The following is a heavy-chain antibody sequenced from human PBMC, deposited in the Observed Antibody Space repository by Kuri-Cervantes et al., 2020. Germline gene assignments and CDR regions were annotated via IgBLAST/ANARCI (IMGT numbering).Heavy chain of an antibody. J-gene: IGHJ6*03. CDR1: GFTFSSYA. CDR2: ISGSGGST. Sequence: GESLKISCAASGFTFSSYAMSWVRQAPGKGLEWVSAISGSGGSTYYADSVKGRFTISRDNSKNTLYLQMNSLRAEDTAVYYRVTERRNYYLDVWGKGTTVTVSS. CDR3: VTERRNYYLDV. V-gene: IGHV3-23*01.